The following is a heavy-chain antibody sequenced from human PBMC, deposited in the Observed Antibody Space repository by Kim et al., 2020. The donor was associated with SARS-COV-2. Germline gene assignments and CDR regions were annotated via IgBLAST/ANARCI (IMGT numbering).Heavy chain of an antibody. CDR2: IHNDGGAT. D-gene: IGHD3-22*01. CDR3: TTLTVVTGRPNY. CDR1: GFTFSDYS. Sequence: GGSLRLSCAASGFTFSDYSMHWVRQAPGKWLVWVSNIHNDGGATNYADSVKGRFTISRDNAKNTVYLQMNSLRAEDTAVYYCTTLTVVTGRPNYWGQGTLVTVSA. J-gene: IGHJ4*02. V-gene: IGHV3-74*01.